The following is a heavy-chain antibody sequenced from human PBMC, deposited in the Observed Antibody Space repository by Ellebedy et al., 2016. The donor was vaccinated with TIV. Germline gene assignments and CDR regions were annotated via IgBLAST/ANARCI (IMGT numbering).Heavy chain of an antibody. CDR1: GFTVSDNY. D-gene: IGHD6-13*01. CDR2: LYSSGNK. V-gene: IGHV3-53*01. CDR3: AGGSRGLSILGTSLHY. Sequence: GESLKISCAVSGFTVSDNYMSWVRQAPGKGLERVATLYSSGNKFSADSAKGRFTISRDNSKNTVYLQMNNLRVEDTAVFYCAGGSRGLSILGTSLHYWGQGTLVIVSS. J-gene: IGHJ4*02.